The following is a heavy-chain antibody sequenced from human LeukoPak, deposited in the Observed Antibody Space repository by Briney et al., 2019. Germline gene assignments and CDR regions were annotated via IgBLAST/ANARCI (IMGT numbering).Heavy chain of an antibody. D-gene: IGHD3-9*01. CDR3: ARDTRERYIRGALDI. J-gene: IGHJ3*02. Sequence: SETLSLTCTVSGGSMTNYYWSWIPQPAGKGLEWIGRVHSSGTTDYSSALKSRVSVSVDTSKNQLSLSLTSVTAADTAVYYCARDTRERYIRGALDIWGQGTMVTVSS. CDR1: GGSMTNYY. V-gene: IGHV4-4*07. CDR2: VHSSGTT.